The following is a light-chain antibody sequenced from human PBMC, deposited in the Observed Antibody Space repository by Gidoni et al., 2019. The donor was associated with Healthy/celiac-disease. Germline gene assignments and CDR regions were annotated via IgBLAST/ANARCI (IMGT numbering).Light chain of an antibody. Sequence: DIQLTQSPSSLSASVGDRVTITCQASQDISNYLNWYQQKPGKAPKLLIYDASNVETGVPARFSGSGSGTDFTFTSSRLQPEDIATYYCQQYDNPPLVTFGPXTKVDIK. CDR3: QQYDNPPLVT. V-gene: IGKV1-33*01. J-gene: IGKJ3*01. CDR1: QDISNY. CDR2: DAS.